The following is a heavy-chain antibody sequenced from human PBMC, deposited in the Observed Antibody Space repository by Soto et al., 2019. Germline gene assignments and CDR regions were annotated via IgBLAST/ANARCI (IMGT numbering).Heavy chain of an antibody. CDR2: INPSGGST. D-gene: IGHD1-20*01. CDR1: GYTFTGYY. Sequence: ASVKVSCKASGYTFTGYYMHWVRQAPGQGLEWMGIINPSGGSTSYAQKFQGRVTMTRDTSTSTVYMELSSLRSEDTAVYYCARGGITGAYYYYYYMDVWGKGTTVTVSS. V-gene: IGHV1-46*03. J-gene: IGHJ6*03. CDR3: ARGGITGAYYYYYYMDV.